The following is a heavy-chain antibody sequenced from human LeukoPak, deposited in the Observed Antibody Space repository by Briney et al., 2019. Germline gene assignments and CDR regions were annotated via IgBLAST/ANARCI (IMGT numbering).Heavy chain of an antibody. Sequence: SVEVSCKASGGTFSSYAISWVRQAPGQGLEWMGGIIPIFGTANYAQKFQGRVTITADESTSTAYMELSSLRSEDTAVYYCARKKSYGSGSYYSFDYWGQGTLVTVSS. V-gene: IGHV1-69*01. CDR3: ARKKSYGSGSYYSFDY. CDR1: GGTFSSYA. CDR2: IIPIFGTA. D-gene: IGHD3-10*01. J-gene: IGHJ4*02.